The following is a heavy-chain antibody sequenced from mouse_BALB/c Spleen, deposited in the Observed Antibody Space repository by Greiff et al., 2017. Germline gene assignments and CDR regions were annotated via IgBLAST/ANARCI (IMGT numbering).Heavy chain of an antibody. CDR2: ILPGSGST. Sequence: VQLQQSGAELMKPGASVKISCKATGYTFSSYWIEWVKQRPGHGLEWIGEILPGSGSTNYNEKFKGKATFTADTSSDTAYMQLSSLTSEDSAVYYCARSFITTATPWFAYWGQGTLVTVSA. CDR1: GYTFSSYW. CDR3: ARSFITTATPWFAY. D-gene: IGHD1-2*01. J-gene: IGHJ3*01. V-gene: IGHV1-9*01.